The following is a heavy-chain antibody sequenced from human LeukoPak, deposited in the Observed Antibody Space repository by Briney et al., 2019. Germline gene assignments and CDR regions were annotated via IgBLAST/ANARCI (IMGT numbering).Heavy chain of an antibody. Sequence: SETLSLTCSVSGGSISSSSYFWGWIRQPPGKGLEWIGSIYYSGSTYSNPSLKSRVTISVDKSKNQFSLKLNSVTAADTAVYYCARGKPLTGYDYWGQGTLVTVSS. D-gene: IGHD3-9*01. CDR3: ARGKPLTGYDY. J-gene: IGHJ4*02. CDR1: GGSISSSSYF. CDR2: IYYSGST. V-gene: IGHV4-39*07.